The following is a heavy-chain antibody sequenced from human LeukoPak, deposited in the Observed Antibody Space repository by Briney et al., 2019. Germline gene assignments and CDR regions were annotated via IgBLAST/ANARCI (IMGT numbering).Heavy chain of an antibody. CDR2: ISNDGSTT. Sequence: GGSLRLSCAAYGFTFSVYWMHWVRQAPGKGLVWVSRISNDGSTTTYADSVRGRFTISRDNAKNTLYLQMNCLKAEDTAVYYCARYCGSTGCDYWGQGTLVTVSS. CDR3: ARYCGSTGCDY. CDR1: GFTFSVYW. J-gene: IGHJ4*02. D-gene: IGHD2-2*01. V-gene: IGHV3-74*01.